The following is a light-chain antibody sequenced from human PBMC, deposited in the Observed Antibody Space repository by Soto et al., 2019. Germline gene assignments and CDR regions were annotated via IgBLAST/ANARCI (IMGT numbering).Light chain of an antibody. V-gene: IGKV3-20*01. CDR1: QSINSDY. J-gene: IGKJ1*01. CDR2: GGS. Sequence: EIVLTQSPGTLSLSPGERATLSCRASQSINSDYLAWYQQKPGQAPRLLIYGGSSRATGTPDRFSGSGSGSDFTLTISRLEPEDYAVYYCQQYGTSPRTFGQGTKVEIK. CDR3: QQYGTSPRT.